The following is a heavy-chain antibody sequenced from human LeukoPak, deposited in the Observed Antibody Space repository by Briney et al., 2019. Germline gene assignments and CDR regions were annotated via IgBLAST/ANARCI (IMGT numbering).Heavy chain of an antibody. CDR3: AKEDGNYGSGRYYYFDY. V-gene: IGHV1-18*01. Sequence: ASVKVSCKASGYTFTSYGISWVRQAPGQGLEWMGWISAYNGNTNYAQKLQGRVTMTTDTSTSTAYMELRSLRSDDTAVYYCAKEDGNYGSGRYYYFDYWGQGTLVTDSS. CDR2: ISAYNGNT. CDR1: GYTFTSYG. D-gene: IGHD3-10*01. J-gene: IGHJ4*02.